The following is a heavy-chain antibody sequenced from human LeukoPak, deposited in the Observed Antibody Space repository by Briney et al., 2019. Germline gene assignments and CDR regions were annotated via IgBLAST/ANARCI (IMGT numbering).Heavy chain of an antibody. Sequence: SETLSLTCTVSGGSISSYYWSWIRQPPGKGLEWIGYIYYSGSTNYNPSLKSRVTISVDTSKNQFSLKLSSVTAADTAVYYCARAPAYCSSTSRYAGGIDYWGQGTLVTVSS. D-gene: IGHD2-2*01. CDR3: ARAPAYCSSTSRYAGGIDY. CDR2: IYYSGST. V-gene: IGHV4-59*01. J-gene: IGHJ4*02. CDR1: GGSISSYY.